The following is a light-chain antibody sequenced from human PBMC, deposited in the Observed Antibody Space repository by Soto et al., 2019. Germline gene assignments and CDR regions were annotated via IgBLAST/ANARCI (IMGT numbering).Light chain of an antibody. CDR3: HQYGSSPLT. CDR1: QRVTIMN. V-gene: IGKV3-20*01. Sequence: EIVLTQSPGTLSLSPGERATLSCRASQRVTIMNLAWYQQKPGQAPRLLIYGTTNRAIGIPDRFSGSGSGTDFTLTISRLEPEDFAVYYCHQYGSSPLTFGGGTKVEIK. CDR2: GTT. J-gene: IGKJ4*01.